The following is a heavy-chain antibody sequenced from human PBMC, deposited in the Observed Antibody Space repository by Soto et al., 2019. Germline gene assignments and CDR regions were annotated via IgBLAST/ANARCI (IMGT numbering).Heavy chain of an antibody. CDR1: GGSINSGGYY. CDR3: ARETIGEQWLVRKAFAI. Sequence: PSETLSLTCTVSGGSINSGGYYWSWIRQHPGKGLEYIAYIYYSGSTYYNPSLQSRATISVDTSKTQFSLKLSSVTAADTAVYYCARETIGEQWLVRKAFAIWGQGTMVTVSS. D-gene: IGHD6-19*01. CDR2: IYYSGST. J-gene: IGHJ3*02. V-gene: IGHV4-31*03.